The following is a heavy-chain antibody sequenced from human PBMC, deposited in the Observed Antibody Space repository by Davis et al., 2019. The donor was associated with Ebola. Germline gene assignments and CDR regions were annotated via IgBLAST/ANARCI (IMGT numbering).Heavy chain of an antibody. Sequence: SLKISCAASGFTFDDYAMHWVRQAPGKGLEWVSGISWNSGSIGYADSVKGRFTISRDNAKNSLYLQMNSLRAEDTALYYCAKGRLGRFGAFDIWGQGTMVTVSS. D-gene: IGHD7-27*01. CDR1: GFTFDDYA. J-gene: IGHJ3*02. CDR2: ISWNSGSI. CDR3: AKGRLGRFGAFDI. V-gene: IGHV3-9*01.